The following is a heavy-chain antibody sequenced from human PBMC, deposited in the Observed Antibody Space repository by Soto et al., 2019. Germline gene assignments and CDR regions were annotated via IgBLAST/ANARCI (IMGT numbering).Heavy chain of an antibody. CDR2: INAGNGNT. Sequence: ASVKVSCKASGYTFTSYAMHWVRQAPGQRLEWMGWINAGNGNTKYSQKFQGRVTITRDTSASTAYMELSSLRSEDTAVYYCARWGLVSSSFDDWGQGTLVTVSS. CDR3: ARWGLVSSSFDD. V-gene: IGHV1-3*01. CDR1: GYTFTSYA. D-gene: IGHD6-13*01. J-gene: IGHJ4*02.